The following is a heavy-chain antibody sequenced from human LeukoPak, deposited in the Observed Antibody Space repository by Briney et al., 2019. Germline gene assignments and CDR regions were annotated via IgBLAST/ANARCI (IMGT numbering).Heavy chain of an antibody. CDR3: ARVSPVAAAEY. D-gene: IGHD6-13*01. CDR1: GGSISSYY. V-gene: IGHV4-59*01. CDR2: IYYSGGT. Sequence: SETLSLTCTVSGGSISSYYWSWIRQPPGKGLEWIGYIYYSGGTNYNPSLKSRVTISVDTSKNQFSLKLSSVTAADTAVYYCARVSPVAAAEYWGQGTLVTVSS. J-gene: IGHJ4*02.